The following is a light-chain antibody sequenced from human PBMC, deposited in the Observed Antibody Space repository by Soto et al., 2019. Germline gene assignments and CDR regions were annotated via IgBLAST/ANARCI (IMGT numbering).Light chain of an antibody. CDR2: EVT. V-gene: IGLV2-23*02. J-gene: IGLJ1*01. Sequence: QSVLTQPASVSGSPGQSITIPCTGTSGDVGSYNLVSWYQQHPGKAPKLMIYEVTERPSGVSTRFSGSKSGNTASLTISGLQPEDEGDYYCCSYAGNSEVFGTGTKRTVL. CDR3: CSYAGNSEV. CDR1: SGDVGSYNL.